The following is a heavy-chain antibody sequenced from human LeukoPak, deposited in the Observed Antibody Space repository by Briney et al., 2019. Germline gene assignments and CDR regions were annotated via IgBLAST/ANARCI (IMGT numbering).Heavy chain of an antibody. V-gene: IGHV4-38-2*02. CDR3: ARGRPPNYSGIDY. D-gene: IGHD1-26*01. CDR2: IYHSGTT. CDR1: GYSISSGYY. Sequence: SETLSLTCTVSGYSISSGYYWGWIRQPPGKGLEWIGSIYHSGTTYYKPSLKSRVTISVDTSKNQFSLKLSSVTAADTAVYYCARGRPPNYSGIDYWGQGTLVTVSS. J-gene: IGHJ4*02.